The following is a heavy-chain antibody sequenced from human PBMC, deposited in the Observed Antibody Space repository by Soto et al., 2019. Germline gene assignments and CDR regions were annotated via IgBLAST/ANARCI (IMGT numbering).Heavy chain of an antibody. CDR1: GFTFSSYG. CDR2: IWYDGSNK. J-gene: IGHJ4*02. Sequence: QVQLVESGGGVVQPGRSLRLSCAASGFTFSSYGMHWVRQAPGKGLEWVAVIWYDGSNKYYADSVKGRFTISRDNSKNTLYLQMNSLRAEDTAVYYCARDRLYSYDSSGYPDYWGQGTLVTVSS. CDR3: ARDRLYSYDSSGYPDY. D-gene: IGHD3-22*01. V-gene: IGHV3-33*01.